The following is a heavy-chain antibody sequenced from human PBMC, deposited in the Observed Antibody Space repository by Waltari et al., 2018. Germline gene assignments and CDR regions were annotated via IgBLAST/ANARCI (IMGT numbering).Heavy chain of an antibody. D-gene: IGHD5-12*01. CDR3: ATYIGASIGTAAFDV. CDR2: ISYSGAT. Sequence: QLHLQESGPGLVKPSETLSLTCSVSGGSITSNRHYWGWIRQPPGKGPEWTGTISYSGATYNNPSLKSRVTISVDTSKNQYSPKLTSVTAADTAVYYCATYIGASIGTAAFDVWGQGTMVTVSS. V-gene: IGHV4-39*01. J-gene: IGHJ3*01. CDR1: GGSITSNRHY.